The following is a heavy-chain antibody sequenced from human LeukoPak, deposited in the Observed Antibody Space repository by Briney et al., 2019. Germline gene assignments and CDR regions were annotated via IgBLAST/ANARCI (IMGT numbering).Heavy chain of an antibody. CDR2: ISSRSRTT. Sequence: GGSLRLSCEASGFTFSDSFMSWIRQAPGKGLAWIAYISSRSRTTHYADSVKGRFTISRDNSKNTLYLQMNSLRAEDTAVYYCAKTIGVAATGYWGQGTLVTVSS. J-gene: IGHJ4*02. D-gene: IGHD6-19*01. CDR3: AKTIGVAATGY. CDR1: GFTFSDSF. V-gene: IGHV3-11*03.